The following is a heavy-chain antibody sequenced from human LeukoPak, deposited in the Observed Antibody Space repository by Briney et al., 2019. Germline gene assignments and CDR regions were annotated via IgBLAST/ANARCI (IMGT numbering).Heavy chain of an antibody. CDR1: GYTFTSYG. Sequence: GASVKVSCKASGYTFTSYGISWVRQAPGQGLEWMGWISAYNGNTNYAQKLQGRVTMTTDTSTSTAYMELRSLRSEDTAVYYCAREYLTMVRGVMNYWGQGTLVTVSS. CDR3: AREYLTMVRGVMNY. V-gene: IGHV1-18*01. CDR2: ISAYNGNT. J-gene: IGHJ4*02. D-gene: IGHD3-10*01.